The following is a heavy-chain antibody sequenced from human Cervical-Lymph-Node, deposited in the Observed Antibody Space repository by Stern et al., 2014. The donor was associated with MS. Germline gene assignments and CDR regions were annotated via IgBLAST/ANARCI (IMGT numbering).Heavy chain of an antibody. CDR2: INAGNGNT. V-gene: IGHV1-3*01. Sequence: QVQLMQSGAEVKKPGASVKVSCKASGYTFTNYAMHWVRQAPGQRLEWMGWINAGNGNTKYSQKFQGRVTITRDTSASTAYMELSSLKSEDTALYYCARALGDYGDYSDYWGQGSLVTVSS. CDR3: ARALGDYGDYSDY. D-gene: IGHD4-17*01. CDR1: GYTFTNYA. J-gene: IGHJ4*02.